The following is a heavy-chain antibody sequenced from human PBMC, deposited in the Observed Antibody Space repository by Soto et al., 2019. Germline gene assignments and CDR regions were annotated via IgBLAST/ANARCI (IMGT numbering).Heavy chain of an antibody. Sequence: SQTLSLTCAISGDSFSSNSAAWNWIGQSPSRGLEWLGRTYYRSKWYNDYAVSVKSRITINPDTSKNQFSLQLNSVTNEDTAVYYCAIKGDYGKSNYAFDIWGQVTMVTVSS. CDR2: TYYRSKWYN. D-gene: IGHD4-17*01. CDR3: AIKGDYGKSNYAFDI. J-gene: IGHJ3*02. V-gene: IGHV6-1*01. CDR1: GDSFSSNSAA.